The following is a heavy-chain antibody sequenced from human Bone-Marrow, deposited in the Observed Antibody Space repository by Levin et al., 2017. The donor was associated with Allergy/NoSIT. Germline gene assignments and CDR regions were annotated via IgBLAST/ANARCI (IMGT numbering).Heavy chain of an antibody. D-gene: IGHD1-26*01. CDR3: ARDSPYSGSYSAYYGMDV. J-gene: IGHJ6*02. CDR2: IYYSGST. CDR1: GGSISSSSYY. V-gene: IGHV4-39*07. Sequence: SQTLSLTCTVSGGSISSSSYYWGWIRQPPGKGLEWIGSIYYSGSTYYNPSLKSRVTISVDTSKNQFSLKLSSVTAADTAVYYCARDSPYSGSYSAYYGMDVWGQGTTVTVSS.